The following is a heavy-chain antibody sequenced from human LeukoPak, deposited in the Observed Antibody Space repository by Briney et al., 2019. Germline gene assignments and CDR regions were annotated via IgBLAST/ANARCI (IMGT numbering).Heavy chain of an antibody. V-gene: IGHV1-69*13. Sequence: SVKVSCKASGGTFSSYAISWVRQAPGQGLEWMGGIIPIFGTANYAQKFQGRVTITADESTSTAYMELSSVTAADTAMYYCARITLGAAAYLDYWGQGTLVTVSS. D-gene: IGHD6-13*01. CDR3: ARITLGAAAYLDY. CDR1: GGTFSSYA. CDR2: IIPIFGTA. J-gene: IGHJ4*02.